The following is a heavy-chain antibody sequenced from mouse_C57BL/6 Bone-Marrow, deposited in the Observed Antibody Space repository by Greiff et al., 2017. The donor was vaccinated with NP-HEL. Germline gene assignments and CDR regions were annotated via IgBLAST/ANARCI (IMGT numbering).Heavy chain of an antibody. J-gene: IGHJ2*01. D-gene: IGHD1-1*01. CDR3: VRPASYYYGISY. CDR2: IRSKSNNYAT. V-gene: IGHV10-1*01. Sequence: EVQRVESGGGLVQPKGSLKLSCAASGFSFNTYAMNWVRQAPGKGLEWVARIRSKSNNYATYYAASVKDRFTISRADSESMLYLQMNNLKTEDTAMYYCVRPASYYYGISYWGQGTTLTVSS. CDR1: GFSFNTYA.